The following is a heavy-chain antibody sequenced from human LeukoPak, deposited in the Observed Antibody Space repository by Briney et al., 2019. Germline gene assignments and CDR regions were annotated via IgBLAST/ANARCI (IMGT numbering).Heavy chain of an antibody. CDR1: GYTFTGYY. D-gene: IGHD6-13*01. Sequence: ASVKVSCKASGYTFTGYYMHWVRQAPGQGLEWMGWINPNSGGTNYAQKFQGRVTITRDTSISTAYMELSRLRSDDTAVYYCATDAYSTPLYYFDYWGQGTLVTVSS. V-gene: IGHV1-2*02. CDR2: INPNSGGT. CDR3: ATDAYSTPLYYFDY. J-gene: IGHJ4*02.